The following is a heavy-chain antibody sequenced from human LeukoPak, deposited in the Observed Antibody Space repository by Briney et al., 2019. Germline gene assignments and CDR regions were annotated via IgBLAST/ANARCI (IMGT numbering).Heavy chain of an antibody. CDR2: MNPNSGNT. Sequence: ASVKVSCKASGYTFTSYGISWVRQAPGQGLEWMGWMNPNSGNTGYAQKFQGRVTITRNTSISTAYMELSSLRSEDTAVYYCARGRSPRRGSGNALYYYYMDVWGKGTTVTVSS. D-gene: IGHD3-10*01. J-gene: IGHJ6*03. V-gene: IGHV1-8*03. CDR1: GYTFTSYG. CDR3: ARGRSPRRGSGNALYYYYMDV.